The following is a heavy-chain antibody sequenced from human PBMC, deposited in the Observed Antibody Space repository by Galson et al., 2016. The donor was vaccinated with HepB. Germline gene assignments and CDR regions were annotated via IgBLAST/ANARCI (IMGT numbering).Heavy chain of an antibody. Sequence: TLSLTCSVSGGSISSGGYYWSWIRQHPGKGLEWIGYIFYSGSSYYNPSLKSRVTISVDTSKNQFSLKLSSVTAADTAVYHCTSGLVRGVSSFWGQGFLVSVSS. J-gene: IGHJ4*02. CDR3: TSGLVRGVSSF. CDR2: IFYSGSS. D-gene: IGHD3-10*01. V-gene: IGHV4-31*03. CDR1: GGSISSGGYY.